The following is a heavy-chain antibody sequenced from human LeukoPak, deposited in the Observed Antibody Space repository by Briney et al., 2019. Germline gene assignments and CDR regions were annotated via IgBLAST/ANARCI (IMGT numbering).Heavy chain of an antibody. V-gene: IGHV3-30*03. CDR2: ISYDGSNK. D-gene: IGHD2-8*01. CDR3: ARDSRCMLFCYYGMDV. J-gene: IGHJ6*02. CDR1: GFTFSSYG. Sequence: PGGSLRLSCAASGFTFSSYGMHWVRQAPGKGLEWVAVISYDGSNKYYADSVKGRFTISRDNSKNTPYLQMNSLRAEDTAVYYCARDSRCMLFCYYGMDVWGQGATVTVSS.